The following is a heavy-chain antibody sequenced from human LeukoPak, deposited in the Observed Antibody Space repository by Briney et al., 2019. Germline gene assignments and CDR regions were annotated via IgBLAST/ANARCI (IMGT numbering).Heavy chain of an antibody. CDR2: YYYSGST. D-gene: IGHD3-10*01. CDR1: CGSISYYL. V-gene: IGHV4-59*01. Sequence: SATLFPTFTFACGSISYYLWRLIRPPPREGQGLVGNYYYSGSTNYNPSLKSRVTISVDTSKNQFSLKMNSVTAADTAMYYCARGPPGVGWFGELAGSWGQGTLVTVSS. CDR3: ARGPPGVGWFGELAGS. J-gene: IGHJ5*02.